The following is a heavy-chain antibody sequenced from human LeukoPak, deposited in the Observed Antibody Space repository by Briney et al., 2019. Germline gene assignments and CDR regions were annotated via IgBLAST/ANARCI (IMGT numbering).Heavy chain of an antibody. D-gene: IGHD6-13*01. CDR2: ISTSSSYI. Sequence: GGSLTLSCTASGFTFNIFSMIGLRRARGKGLVWVTSISTSSSYIYYADSVRGRFTIPRDNARNSLYLQMNSQRAEATAVYYCARPGTYSRSWKYFQHWGQGTLVTVSS. V-gene: IGHV3-21*01. CDR3: ARPGTYSRSWKYFQH. J-gene: IGHJ1*01. CDR1: GFTFNIFS.